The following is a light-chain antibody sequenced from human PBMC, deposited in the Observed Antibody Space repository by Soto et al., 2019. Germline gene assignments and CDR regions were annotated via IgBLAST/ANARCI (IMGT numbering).Light chain of an antibody. CDR2: GAS. CDR1: QSISSNK. V-gene: IGKV3-20*01. J-gene: IGKJ1*01. CDR3: QQYDSSFPA. Sequence: EILMTQSPATLSVSPGERATLSCRASQSISSNKLAWYQHNPGQAPRLLIYGASSRATGIPDRFSGSGSGTDFTLTISRLEPEDFVLYYCQQYDSSFPAFGQGTKVDI.